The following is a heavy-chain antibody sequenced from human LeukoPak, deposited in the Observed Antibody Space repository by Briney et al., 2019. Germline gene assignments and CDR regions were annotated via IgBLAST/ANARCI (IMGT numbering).Heavy chain of an antibody. CDR1: GFTFNNYA. D-gene: IGHD1-14*01. CDR2: ISGNGGRT. Sequence: GGSLRLSCAASGFTFNNYAMSWVRQAPGKGLEWVAAISGNGGRTYYTDSVKGRFTISRDNPKKTLYLLMNSLSAEDTALYYCAKEQTSSGYFDYWGQGTLVTVS. CDR3: AKEQTSSGYFDY. V-gene: IGHV3-23*01. J-gene: IGHJ4*02.